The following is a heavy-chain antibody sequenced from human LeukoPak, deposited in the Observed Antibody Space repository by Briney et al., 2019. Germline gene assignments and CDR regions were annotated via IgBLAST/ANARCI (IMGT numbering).Heavy chain of an antibody. CDR3: ASLHDPRYCSGGSCYSGYYYYGMDV. D-gene: IGHD2-15*01. Sequence: KPSETLSLTCAVYGGSFSGYYWSWIRQPPGKGLEWIGEINHSGSTNYNPSLKSRVTISVDTSKNQFSLKLSSVTPADTAVYYCASLHDPRYCSGGSCYSGYYYYGMDVWGQGTTVTVSS. V-gene: IGHV4-34*01. CDR1: GGSFSGYY. J-gene: IGHJ6*02. CDR2: INHSGST.